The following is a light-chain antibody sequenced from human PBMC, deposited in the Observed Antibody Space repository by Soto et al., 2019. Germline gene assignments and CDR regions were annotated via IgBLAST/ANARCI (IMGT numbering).Light chain of an antibody. J-gene: IGKJ1*01. CDR1: QSISSY. CDR3: QQSYSTPRT. CDR2: AAP. Sequence: DIQMTQSPSSLSASVGDRVTITCRASQSISSYLNWYQQKPGKAPKLLIYAAPSLQSGVPSRFSGSGSGTDFTLTISSLQPEDFATYYCQQSYSTPRTCGQGTKVEIK. V-gene: IGKV1-39*01.